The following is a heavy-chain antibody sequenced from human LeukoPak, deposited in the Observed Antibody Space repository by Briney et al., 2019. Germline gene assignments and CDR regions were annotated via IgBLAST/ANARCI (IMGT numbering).Heavy chain of an antibody. Sequence: GGSLRLSCAASGFTFSSYGMSWVRQAPGKGLEWVSAISGSGGSTYYADSVKGRFTISRDNSKNTLYLQMNSLRAEDTAVYYCAKEIAGSVYLAQLDYWGQGTLVTVSS. D-gene: IGHD2-8*01. V-gene: IGHV3-23*01. CDR1: GFTFSSYG. J-gene: IGHJ4*02. CDR3: AKEIAGSVYLAQLDY. CDR2: ISGSGGST.